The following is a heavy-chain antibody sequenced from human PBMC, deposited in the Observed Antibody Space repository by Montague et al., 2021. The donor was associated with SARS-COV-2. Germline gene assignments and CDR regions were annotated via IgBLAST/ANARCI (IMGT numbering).Heavy chain of an antibody. Sequence: SETLSLTCTVSNGSISTNSYYWSWIRQPPGKGLEWIASIYYSGRTYYNSSLKSRVTISIDTSKNQFSLKLSSVTAADTAVYYCARGYWERYFDNWGQGTLVTVSS. V-gene: IGHV4-39*07. D-gene: IGHD1-1*01. CDR3: ARGYWERYFDN. J-gene: IGHJ4*02. CDR2: IYYSGRT. CDR1: NGSISTNSYY.